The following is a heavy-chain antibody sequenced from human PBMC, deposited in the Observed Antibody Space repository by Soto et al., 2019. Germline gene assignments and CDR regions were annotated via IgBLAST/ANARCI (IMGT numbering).Heavy chain of an antibody. CDR2: ITGSGGST. D-gene: IGHD4-17*01. V-gene: IGHV3-23*01. J-gene: IGHJ5*02. CDR1: GFTFTSYA. CDR3: EKDRYGDSS. Sequence: GGSLRLSCAASGFTFTSYAMGWVRQAPGQGLEWVSAITGSGGSTYYANSVKGRFTISRDNSKSMLYLQMNSLRAEDTAIYYCEKDRYGDSSCGQGTLLTVSS.